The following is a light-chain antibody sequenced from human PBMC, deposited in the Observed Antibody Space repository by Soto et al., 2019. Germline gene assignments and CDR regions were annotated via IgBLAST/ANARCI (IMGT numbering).Light chain of an antibody. Sequence: QSVLTQPASVSGSPGQSITISCTGTSSDIGGYNYVSWYQQHPGKAPKLMIFEISNRPSGVSNRFSGSKSGNTASLTISGLQAEDEADYHCSSYTSRSTWVFGGGTKLTVL. CDR3: SSYTSRSTWV. CDR1: SSDIGGYNY. V-gene: IGLV2-14*01. CDR2: EIS. J-gene: IGLJ3*02.